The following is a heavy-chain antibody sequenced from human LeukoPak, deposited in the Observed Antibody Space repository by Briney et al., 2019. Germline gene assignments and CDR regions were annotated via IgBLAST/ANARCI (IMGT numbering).Heavy chain of an antibody. V-gene: IGHV1-2*02. CDR2: ITPNSGGT. Sequence: ASVKASCKASGYTFTPFYIHWMPQAPGQGLECMGWITPNSGGTIYGQKFQGRVTLTRDTSTSTAYMELSRLRSDDPAVYYCARVASTTRRQDAFDIWGQGTMVTISS. D-gene: IGHD1-1*01. J-gene: IGHJ3*02. CDR1: GYTFTPFY. CDR3: ARVASTTRRQDAFDI.